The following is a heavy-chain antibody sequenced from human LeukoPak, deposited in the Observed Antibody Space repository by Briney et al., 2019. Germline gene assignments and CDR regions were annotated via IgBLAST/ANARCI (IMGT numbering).Heavy chain of an antibody. Sequence: SETLSLTCAVSGYSISSGYYWGWIRQPPGKGLEWIGNVYQSGITYYNASLKSRVTISVDTSKNQFSLKLNSVTAADTAVYYCARRYSNSYFDYWGQGTLVTVYS. CDR2: VYQSGIT. CDR1: GYSISSGYY. CDR3: ARRYSNSYFDY. V-gene: IGHV4-38-2*01. J-gene: IGHJ4*02. D-gene: IGHD4-11*01.